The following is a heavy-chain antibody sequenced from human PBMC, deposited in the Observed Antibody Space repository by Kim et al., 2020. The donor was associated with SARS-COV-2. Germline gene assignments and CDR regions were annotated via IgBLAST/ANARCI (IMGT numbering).Heavy chain of an antibody. CDR2: INPASGGT. CDR3: ARGYDYGDYFYAFDI. CDR1: GYIFTTYY. J-gene: IGHJ3*02. V-gene: IGHV1-2*06. D-gene: IGHD4-17*01. Sequence: ASVKVSCKASGYIFTTYYIHWVRHVPGRGLEWMGRINPASGGTNYPRKFQDRVSMTSDTSIGTAYLEVTSLNYDDAAVYYCARGYDYGDYFYAFDIWGQGTKISVSS.